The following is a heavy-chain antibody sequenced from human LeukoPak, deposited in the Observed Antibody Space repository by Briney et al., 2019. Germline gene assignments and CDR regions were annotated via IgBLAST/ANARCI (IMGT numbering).Heavy chain of an antibody. CDR1: GASISSGSYY. CDR2: IYHSGST. D-gene: IGHD3-10*01. V-gene: IGHV4-30-2*01. Sequence: TSQTLSLTCTVSGASISSGSYYWSWIRQPPGKGLEWIGYIYHSGSTYYNPSLKSRVTISVDRSKNQFSLKLSSVTAADTAVYYCARDNRPYGSGSYDGGWGQGTLVTVSS. J-gene: IGHJ4*02. CDR3: ARDNRPYGSGSYDGG.